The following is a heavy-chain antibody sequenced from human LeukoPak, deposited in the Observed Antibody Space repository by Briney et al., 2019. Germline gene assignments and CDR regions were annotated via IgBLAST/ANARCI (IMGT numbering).Heavy chain of an antibody. Sequence: GGSLRLSCAASGFTFSTYSMNWVRQAPGKGLEWLSYISSTGHTIYSADSVKGRFTISRDNAKNSLFLQMNSLRDEDTSVYYCARDRGSSGWYYFDYWGQGTLVTVSS. CDR1: GFTFSTYS. V-gene: IGHV3-48*02. J-gene: IGHJ4*02. CDR2: ISSTGHTI. D-gene: IGHD6-19*01. CDR3: ARDRGSSGWYYFDY.